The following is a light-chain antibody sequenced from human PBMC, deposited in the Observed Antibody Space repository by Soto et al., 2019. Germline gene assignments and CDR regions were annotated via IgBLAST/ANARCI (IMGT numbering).Light chain of an antibody. J-gene: IGKJ5*01. CDR2: NVS. CDR3: QQFMSYPLT. Sequence: QLTQSPSSLSSSVGDRVIINCRASQDVANRLNWYQQTPGKPPKLLISNVSNLENGVPSRFSGSGSGTDFTLTITSLQPEDFGTYHYQQFMSYPLTFGQGTRLDIK. V-gene: IGKV1-13*02. CDR1: QDVANR.